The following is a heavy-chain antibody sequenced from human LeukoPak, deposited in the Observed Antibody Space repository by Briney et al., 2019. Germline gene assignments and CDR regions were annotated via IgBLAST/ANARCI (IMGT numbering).Heavy chain of an antibody. CDR1: GFTFRSHA. Sequence: PGGSLRLSCVGSGFTFRSHAMSWVRQAPEKGLEFVSGIYENGGITYYADSVKGRFSISRDNSKNTLYLQMDSLRGEDTAVYYCAKDFRIGYSAHFDYWGQGARSPSPQ. V-gene: IGHV3-23*01. D-gene: IGHD2-21*01. J-gene: IGHJ4*02. CDR3: AKDFRIGYSAHFDY. CDR2: IYENGGIT.